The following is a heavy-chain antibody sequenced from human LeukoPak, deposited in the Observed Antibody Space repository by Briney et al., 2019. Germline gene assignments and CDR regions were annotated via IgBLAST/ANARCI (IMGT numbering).Heavy chain of an antibody. J-gene: IGHJ4*02. V-gene: IGHV3-23*01. CDR1: GFTFSGYA. CDR3: ARVGSDGSGWFTPYYFDY. CDR2: VSGSGGST. D-gene: IGHD6-19*01. Sequence: PGGSLRLSCAASGFTFSGYAMTWVRQAPGKGLEWVSVVSGSGGSTYYADSVKGRFTISRDNSKNTLYLQMNSLRAEDTAVYYCARVGSDGSGWFTPYYFDYWGQGTLVTVSS.